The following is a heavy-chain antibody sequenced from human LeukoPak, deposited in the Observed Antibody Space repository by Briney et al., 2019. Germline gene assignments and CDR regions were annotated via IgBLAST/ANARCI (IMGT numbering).Heavy chain of an antibody. CDR1: GGSISSSSYY. Sequence: SETLSLTCTVSGGSISSSSYYWVRIRQPPGKGLEWTGRIYYSGSTYYNPSLKSRVTISVDTSKNQFSLKLSSVTAADTAVYYCARRTLHALWSGSNAFDIWGQGTMFTVSS. D-gene: IGHD3-3*01. CDR2: IYYSGST. CDR3: ARRTLHALWSGSNAFDI. V-gene: IGHV4-39*01. J-gene: IGHJ3*02.